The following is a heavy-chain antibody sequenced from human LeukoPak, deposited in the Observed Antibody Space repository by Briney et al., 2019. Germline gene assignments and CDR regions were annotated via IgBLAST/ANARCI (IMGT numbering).Heavy chain of an antibody. Sequence: PGGSLRLSCAVSGPIVSTNYMSWVRQAPGKGLEWISILYVNENRYYADSVKGRFIISRDTSKNTPYLQMNSLRAEDTAMYYYVREDLGVDYWGQGTLVTVSS. J-gene: IGHJ4*02. CDR2: LYVNENR. V-gene: IGHV3-53*01. D-gene: IGHD1-26*01. CDR3: VREDLGVDY. CDR1: GPIVSTNY.